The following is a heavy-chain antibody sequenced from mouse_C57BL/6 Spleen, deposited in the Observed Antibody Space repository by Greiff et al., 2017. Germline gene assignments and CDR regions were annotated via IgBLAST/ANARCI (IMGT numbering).Heavy chain of an antibody. D-gene: IGHD4-1*01. CDR3: ARGWDECYFDD. Sequence: QVQLQQSGAELMKPGASVKLSCKATGYTFTGYWIEWVKQRPGHGLEWIGEILTGSGSTNYNEKFKGKVTFTADTSSNTAYMQLSCLTTEDSASEYDARGWDECYFDDWGQGTTLTVSS. CDR2: ILTGSGST. CDR1: GYTFTGYW. J-gene: IGHJ2*01. V-gene: IGHV1-9*01.